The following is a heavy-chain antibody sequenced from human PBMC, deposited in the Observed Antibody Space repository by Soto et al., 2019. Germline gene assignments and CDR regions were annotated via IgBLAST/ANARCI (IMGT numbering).Heavy chain of an antibody. CDR1: GGSISSGDYY. J-gene: IGHJ6*02. D-gene: IGHD3-3*01. V-gene: IGHV4-30-4*01. CDR3: ARSLPRYYDFWSGARYYYGMDV. CDR2: IYYSGST. Sequence: SETLSLTCTVSGGSISSGDYYWSWIRQPPGKGLEWIGYIYYSGSTYYNPSLKSRVTISVDTSKNQFSLKLSSVTAADTAVYYCARSLPRYYDFWSGARYYYGMDVWGQGTTVTVSS.